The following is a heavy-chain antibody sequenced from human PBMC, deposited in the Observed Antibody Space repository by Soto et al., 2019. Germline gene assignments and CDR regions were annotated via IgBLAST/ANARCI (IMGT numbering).Heavy chain of an antibody. Sequence: QVQLVQSGAEVKKPGAAVKVSCKASGYTFTSFGISWVRQAPGQGLEWMGWISTYNGTTNHAQKLEARVTITIDTSTSTVSREVRSLRSEDTAVFYCARAGFVVGATRHFHHWGQGPLVIVAS. CDR3: ARAGFVVGATRHFHH. V-gene: IGHV1-18*04. D-gene: IGHD1-26*01. CDR1: GYTFTSFG. J-gene: IGHJ1*01. CDR2: ISTYNGTT.